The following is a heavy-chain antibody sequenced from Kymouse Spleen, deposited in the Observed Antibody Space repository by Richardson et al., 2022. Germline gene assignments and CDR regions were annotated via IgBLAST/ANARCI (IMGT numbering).Heavy chain of an antibody. V-gene: IGHV3-53*01. CDR3: ARDRWFGESSDAFDI. J-gene: IGHJ3*02. CDR2: IYSGGST. Sequence: EVQLVESGGGLIQPGGSLRLSCAASGFTVSSNYMSWVRQAPGKGLEWVSVIYSGGSTYYADSVKGRFTISRDNSKNTLYLQMNSLRAEDTAVYYCARDRWFGESSDAFDIWGQGTMVTVSS. CDR1: GFTVSSNY. D-gene: IGHD3-10*01.